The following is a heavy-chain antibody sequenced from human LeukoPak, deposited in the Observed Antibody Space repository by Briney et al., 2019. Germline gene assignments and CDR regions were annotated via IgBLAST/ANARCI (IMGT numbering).Heavy chain of an antibody. D-gene: IGHD3-16*01. CDR1: GFTFSSYG. V-gene: IGHV3-30*02. J-gene: IGHJ4*02. Sequence: GGSLRLSCAASGFTFSSYGMHWVRQAPGKGLEWVAFIRYDGSNKYYADSVKGRFTISRDNSKNTLYLQMNSLRAEDTAVYYCAKGGYDCVWGKFDYWGQGTLVTVSS. CDR3: AKGGYDCVWGKFDY. CDR2: IRYDGSNK.